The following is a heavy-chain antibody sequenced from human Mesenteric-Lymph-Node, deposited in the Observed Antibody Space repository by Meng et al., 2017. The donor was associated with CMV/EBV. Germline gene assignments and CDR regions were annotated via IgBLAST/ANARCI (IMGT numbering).Heavy chain of an antibody. CDR1: GYTFTGYY. CDR3: ARELGRGGNYFYYGMDV. D-gene: IGHD3-10*01. V-gene: IGHV1-2*02. Sequence: ASVKVSCKASGYTFTGYYIHWVRQAPGQGLEWMGWVNPNSGGTNYAQNFQGRVTMTRDTSISTASMELSRLRSDGTAVYYCARELGRGGNYFYYGMDVWGQGTTVTVSS. CDR2: VNPNSGGT. J-gene: IGHJ6*02.